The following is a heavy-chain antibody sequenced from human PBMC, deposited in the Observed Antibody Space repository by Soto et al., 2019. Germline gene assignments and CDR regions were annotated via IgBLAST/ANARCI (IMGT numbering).Heavy chain of an antibody. J-gene: IGHJ4*02. V-gene: IGHV4-30-4*01. CDR3: ARAAGVLEGIAANPIFDY. CDR1: GGSISSGDYY. D-gene: IGHD6-13*01. CDR2: IYYSGST. Sequence: QVQLQESGPGLVKPSQTLSLTCTVSGGSISSGDYYWSWIRQPPGKGLEWIGYIYYSGSTYYNPSLKSRVTISVDTSKNQFSLKLSSVTAADTAVYYCARAAGVLEGIAANPIFDYWGQGTLVTVSS.